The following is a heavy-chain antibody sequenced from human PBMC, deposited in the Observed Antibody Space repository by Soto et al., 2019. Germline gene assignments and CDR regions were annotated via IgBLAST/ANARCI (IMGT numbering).Heavy chain of an antibody. V-gene: IGHV1-18*04. D-gene: IGHD1-26*01. CDR1: GYTFTSYG. Sequence: SVKVSCKASGYTFTSYGISWVRQAPGQGLEWMGWISAYNGNTNYAQKLQGRVTMTTDTSTSTAYMELRSLRSDDTAVYYCAREGTKRELYRPMSYWGQGTLVTVSS. CDR3: AREGTKRELYRPMSY. J-gene: IGHJ4*02. CDR2: ISAYNGNT.